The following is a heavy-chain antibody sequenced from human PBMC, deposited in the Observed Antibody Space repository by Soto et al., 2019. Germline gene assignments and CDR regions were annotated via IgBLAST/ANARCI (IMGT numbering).Heavy chain of an antibody. V-gene: IGHV1-18*01. CDR3: AGGGYGDY. J-gene: IGHJ4*02. CDR2: ISAHNGNT. CDR1: GYAFTTYG. Sequence: QVHLVQSGAEVKKPGASVKVSCKGSGYAFTTYGITWVRQAPGQGLEWMGWISAHNGNTNYAQKLQGRVTVTRDTATTTAYMELRGLRSEAAGVYYCAGGGYGDYGGEGALVTVSS. D-gene: IGHD5-12*01.